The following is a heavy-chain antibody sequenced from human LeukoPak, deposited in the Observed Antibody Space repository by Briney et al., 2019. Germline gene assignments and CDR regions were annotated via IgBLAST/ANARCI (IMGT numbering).Heavy chain of an antibody. D-gene: IGHD6-19*01. V-gene: IGHV1-3*04. J-gene: IGHJ6*02. CDR2: INSGNSNT. CDR1: GYTLSQYA. CDR3: AREQWLGSFYYYYYGLDV. Sequence: GASGKVSCKASGYTLSQYAMHWVRQAPGQRPEWMGWINSGNSNTKYDQKFQGRVTITRDTSSNTAYMELNSLRSEDTAVYYCAREQWLGSFYYYYYGLDVWGQGTTVTVSS.